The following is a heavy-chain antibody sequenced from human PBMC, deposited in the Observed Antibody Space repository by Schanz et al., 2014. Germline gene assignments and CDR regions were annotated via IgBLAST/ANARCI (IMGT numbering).Heavy chain of an antibody. Sequence: VQLVQSGAEVKRPGASVRVSCKASGYTFTSDSMHWVRQARGQGLEWVGRFIPILDVGNYAQQFQGRVTFTADKSTSTAYMELSSLRYEDTALYYCARGTMPGTFDIWGQGTMVTVSS. CDR1: GYTFTSDS. J-gene: IGHJ3*02. CDR2: FIPILDVG. D-gene: IGHD2-2*01. V-gene: IGHV1-69*09. CDR3: ARGTMPGTFDI.